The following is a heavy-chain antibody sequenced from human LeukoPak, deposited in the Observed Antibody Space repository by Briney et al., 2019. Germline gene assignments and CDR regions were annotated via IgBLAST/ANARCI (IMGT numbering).Heavy chain of an antibody. J-gene: IGHJ5*02. V-gene: IGHV1-2*02. CDR1: GYTFTGYY. Sequence: APVKVSCKASGYTFTGYYMHWVRQAPGQGLEWMGWINPNSGGTNYAQKFQGRVTMTRDTSISTAYMELSRLRSDDTAVYYCARDRIAARFHFDPWGQGTLVTVSS. CDR3: ARDRIAARFHFDP. CDR2: INPNSGGT. D-gene: IGHD6-6*01.